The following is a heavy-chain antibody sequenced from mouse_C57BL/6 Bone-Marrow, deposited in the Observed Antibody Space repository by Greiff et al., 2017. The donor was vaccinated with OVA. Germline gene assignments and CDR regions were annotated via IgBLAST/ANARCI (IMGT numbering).Heavy chain of an antibody. Sequence: VHLVESGPGLVQPSQSLSITCTVSGFSLTSYGVHWVRQSPGKGLEWLGVIWRGGSTDYNAAFMSRLSITKDNSKSQVFFKMNSLQADDTAIFYCAKKGIEYFDVWGTGTTVTVSS. J-gene: IGHJ1*03. V-gene: IGHV2-5*01. CDR1: GFSLTSYG. CDR2: IWRGGST. CDR3: AKKGIEYFDV.